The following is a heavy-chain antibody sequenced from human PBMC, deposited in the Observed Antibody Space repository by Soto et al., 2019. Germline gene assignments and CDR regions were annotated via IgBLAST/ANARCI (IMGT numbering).Heavy chain of an antibody. CDR3: AKTLYGGCDY. CDR2: IGGNGGTT. CDR1: GFTFSTYA. J-gene: IGHJ4*02. V-gene: IGHV3-23*01. Sequence: EVQLLDSGGGLVQPGGSLRLSCVASGFTFSTYAMSWVRPAPGKGLEWVSGIGGNGGTTRYADSVKGRFTISRDNSKNTLYLQMNSLRVEDTAVYYCAKTLYGGCDYWGRGTLVTVSS. D-gene: IGHD5-12*01.